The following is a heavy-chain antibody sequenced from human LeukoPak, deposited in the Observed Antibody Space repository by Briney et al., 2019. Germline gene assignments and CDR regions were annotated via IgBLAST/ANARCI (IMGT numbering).Heavy chain of an antibody. CDR3: ARVGRYFGWLLAHFDY. V-gene: IGHV3-30-3*01. Sequence: PGRSLRLSCAASGFTFSSYAMHWVRQAPGKGLEWVAVISYDGSNKYYADSVKGRFTISRDNSKNTLYLQMNSLRAEDTAVYYCARVGRYFGWLLAHFDYWGQGTLDTVSS. CDR2: ISYDGSNK. CDR1: GFTFSSYA. D-gene: IGHD3-9*01. J-gene: IGHJ4*02.